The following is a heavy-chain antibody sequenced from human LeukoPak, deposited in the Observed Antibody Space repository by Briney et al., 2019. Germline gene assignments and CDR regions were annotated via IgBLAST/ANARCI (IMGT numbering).Heavy chain of an antibody. Sequence: ASVKVSCKASGYAFTSYGISWVRQAPGQGLGWMGWISAYNGNTNYAQKLQGRVTMTTDTSTSIAYMELRSLRSDDTAVYYCARDLSGSYTYYFDYWGQGTLVTVSS. CDR1: GYAFTSYG. D-gene: IGHD1-26*01. V-gene: IGHV1-18*01. CDR3: ARDLSGSYTYYFDY. J-gene: IGHJ4*02. CDR2: ISAYNGNT.